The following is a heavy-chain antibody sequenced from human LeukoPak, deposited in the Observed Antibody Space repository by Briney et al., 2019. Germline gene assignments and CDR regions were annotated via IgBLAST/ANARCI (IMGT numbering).Heavy chain of an antibody. CDR3: ARSDYDSSGSFDYYYGMDV. Sequence: PSETLSLTCTVSGGSISSYYWSWIRQPPGKGLEWIGYIYYSGSTNYNPSLKSRVTISVDTSKNQFSLKLSSVTAADTAVYYCARSDYDSSGSFDYYYGMDVWGQGTTVTVSS. J-gene: IGHJ6*02. D-gene: IGHD3-22*01. CDR1: GGSISSYY. CDR2: IYYSGST. V-gene: IGHV4-59*01.